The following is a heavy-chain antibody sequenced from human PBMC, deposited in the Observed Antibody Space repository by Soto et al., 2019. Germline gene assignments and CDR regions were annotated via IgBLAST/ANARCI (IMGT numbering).Heavy chain of an antibody. CDR2: IHYSVTC. CDR1: GGSISRISYY. D-gene: IGHD3-10*01. Sequence: PEETLSLTCTVSGGSISRISYYWGWIRQPPGKGLEWIGSIHYSVTCYFNPSLNSRVTISGDTFKNQFSLKLTSVTAADAVVYYCVGGLFDYWGQGSLVTVSS. CDR3: VGGLFDY. J-gene: IGHJ4*02. V-gene: IGHV4-39*01.